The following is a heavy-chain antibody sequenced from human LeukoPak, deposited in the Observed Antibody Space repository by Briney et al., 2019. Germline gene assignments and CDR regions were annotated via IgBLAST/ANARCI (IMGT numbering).Heavy chain of an antibody. Sequence: GASVKVSCKASGYTFTIYYMHWVRQAPGQGLEWMGIINPSGGSTSYAQKFQGRVTMTRDTSTSTVYMELSSLRSEDTAVYYCAGCPYGSGSYYNGDDAFDIWGQGTMVTVSS. V-gene: IGHV1-46*01. CDR2: INPSGGST. CDR1: GYTFTIYY. CDR3: AGCPYGSGSYYNGDDAFDI. D-gene: IGHD3-10*01. J-gene: IGHJ3*02.